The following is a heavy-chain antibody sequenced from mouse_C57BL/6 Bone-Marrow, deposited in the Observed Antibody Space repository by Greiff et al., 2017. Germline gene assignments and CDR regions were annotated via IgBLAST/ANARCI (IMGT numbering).Heavy chain of an antibody. CDR3: ARQDYDYAFYAMDY. J-gene: IGHJ4*01. D-gene: IGHD2-4*01. V-gene: IGHV5-12*01. CDR1: GFTFSDYY. Sequence: EVHLVESGGGLVQPGGSLKLSCAASGFTFSDYYMYWVRQTPEKRLEWVAYISNGGGSTYYQDTVKGRVTISRDNAKNTLYLQMSRLKSEDTAMYSCARQDYDYAFYAMDYWGQGTSVTVSS. CDR2: ISNGGGST.